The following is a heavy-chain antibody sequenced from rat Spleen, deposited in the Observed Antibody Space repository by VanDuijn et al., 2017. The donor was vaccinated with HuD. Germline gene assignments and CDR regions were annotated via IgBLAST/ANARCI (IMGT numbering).Heavy chain of an antibody. D-gene: IGHD4-3*01. V-gene: IGHV5-58*01. Sequence: EVQVVETGGGLVQPGRSLKLSCVASGFTFSNYWMYWVRQAPGKGLEWVSSISADGVNTYYPHSVKGRFSISRANSENTVYLQMNSLRSEDTATYYCAVAGYGYWGQGVMVTVSS. CDR2: ISADGVNT. CDR3: AVAGYGY. J-gene: IGHJ2*01. CDR1: GFTFSNYW.